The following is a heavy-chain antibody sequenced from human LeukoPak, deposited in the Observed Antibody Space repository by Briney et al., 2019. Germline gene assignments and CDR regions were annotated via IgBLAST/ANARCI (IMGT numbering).Heavy chain of an antibody. CDR1: GYTFTSYY. J-gene: IGHJ4*02. Sequence: ASVTVSFTASGYTFTSYYMHWVRQAPGQGRESMGIINPSGRSTSYAQKFQGRVTMTRDMSTSTVYMELSSLRSEDTAVYYCARGVRAGTTGYWGQGTLVTVSS. D-gene: IGHD1-7*01. CDR3: ARGVRAGTTGY. CDR2: INPSGRST. V-gene: IGHV1-46*01.